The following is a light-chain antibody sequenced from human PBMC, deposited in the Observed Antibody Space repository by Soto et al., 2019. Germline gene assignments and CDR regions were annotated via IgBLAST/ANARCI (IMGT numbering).Light chain of an antibody. CDR1: QGVSRK. V-gene: IGKV3-15*01. J-gene: IGKJ1*01. CDR3: QKYDNWPET. Sequence: GMTQSPSVLGVDPGERVPGLCMASQGVSRKLAWYQHKPGQAPRLLISGASTRATGIPARFSGSGSGTEFTLTISSLQSEDFAVYFCQKYDNWPETFGQGTKVDI. CDR2: GAS.